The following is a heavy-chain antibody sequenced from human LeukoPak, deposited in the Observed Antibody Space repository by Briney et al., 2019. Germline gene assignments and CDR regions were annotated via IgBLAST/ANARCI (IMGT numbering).Heavy chain of an antibody. CDR2: IIPIFGTA. J-gene: IGHJ6*04. CDR1: GGTFSSYA. CDR3: AGGSGSYSVGYYYYGMDV. Sequence: SVKVSCKASGGTFSSYAISWVRQAPGQGLEWMGGIIPIFGTANYAQKFQGRVTITADKSTSTAYMELSSLRSEDTAVYYCAGGSGSYSVGYYYYGMDVWGKGTTVTVSS. D-gene: IGHD3-10*01. V-gene: IGHV1-69*06.